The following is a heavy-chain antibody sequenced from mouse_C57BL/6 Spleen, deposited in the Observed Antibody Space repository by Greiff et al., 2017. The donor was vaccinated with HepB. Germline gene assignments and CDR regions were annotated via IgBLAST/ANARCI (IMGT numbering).Heavy chain of an antibody. V-gene: IGHV1-19*01. CDR1: GYTFTDYY. Sequence: EVQLQQSGPVLVKPGASVKMSCKASGYTFTDYYMNWVKQSHGKSLEWIGVINPYNGGTSYNQKFKGKATLTVDKSSSTAYMELNSLTSEDSAVYYCAREGPPFAYWGQGTLVTVSA. CDR2: INPYNGGT. D-gene: IGHD3-3*01. J-gene: IGHJ3*01. CDR3: AREGPPFAY.